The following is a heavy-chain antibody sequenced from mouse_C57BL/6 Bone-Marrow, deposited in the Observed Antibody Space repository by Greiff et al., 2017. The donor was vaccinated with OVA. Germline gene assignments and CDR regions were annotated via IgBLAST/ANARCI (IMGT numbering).Heavy chain of an antibody. Sequence: EVQLQESGPELVKPGDSVKISCKASGYSFTGYFMNWVMQSHGKSLEWIGRINPYNGDTFYNQKFKGKATLTVDKSSSTAHMELRSLTSEDSAVYYCARRGYGSTFDYWGQGTTLTVSS. CDR1: GYSFTGYF. J-gene: IGHJ2*01. V-gene: IGHV1-20*01. D-gene: IGHD1-1*01. CDR3: ARRGYGSTFDY. CDR2: INPYNGDT.